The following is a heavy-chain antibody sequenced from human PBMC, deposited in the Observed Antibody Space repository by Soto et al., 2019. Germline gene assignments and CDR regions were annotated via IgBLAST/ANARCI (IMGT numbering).Heavy chain of an antibody. CDR1: GFTFSGSA. Sequence: SGGSLRLSCAASGFTFSGSAMHWVRQASGKGLEWVGRIRSKANSYATAYAASVKGRFTISRDDSKNTAYLQMNSLKTEDTAVYYCTRPYYYGSGSYYNRYYYYGMDVWGQGTTVTVSS. CDR2: IRSKANSYAT. V-gene: IGHV3-73*01. D-gene: IGHD3-10*01. J-gene: IGHJ6*02. CDR3: TRPYYYGSGSYYNRYYYYGMDV.